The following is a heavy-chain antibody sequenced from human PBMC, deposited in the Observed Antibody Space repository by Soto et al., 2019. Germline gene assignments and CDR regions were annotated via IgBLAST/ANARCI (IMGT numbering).Heavy chain of an antibody. V-gene: IGHV5-51*01. CDR3: ARGYCTTSICDPWFDP. J-gene: IGHJ5*02. Sequence: PGESLMISCTGWGYAFTSYWIAWVRQMPGKGLEWMGIIYPGDSDTRYSPSFQGQVTISADKSITTAYLQWSSLKASDTAMYYCARGYCTTSICDPWFDPWGQGTLVTVSS. CDR2: IYPGDSDT. D-gene: IGHD2-8*01. CDR1: GYAFTSYW.